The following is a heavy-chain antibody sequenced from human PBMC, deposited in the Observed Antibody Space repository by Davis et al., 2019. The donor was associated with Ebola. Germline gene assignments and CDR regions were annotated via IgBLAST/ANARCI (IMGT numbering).Heavy chain of an antibody. CDR3: ARSGLSFGVVKYHYGMDA. J-gene: IGHJ6*04. CDR2: ISGSGGST. Sequence: GESLKISCAASGFTFSSYAMSWVRQAPGKGLEWVSAISGSGGSTYYADSVKGRFTISRDNSKKTMYLQMNSLRGEDTAVYYCARSGLSFGVVKYHYGMDAWGKGTTVTVSS. CDR1: GFTFSSYA. V-gene: IGHV3-23*01. D-gene: IGHD3-3*01.